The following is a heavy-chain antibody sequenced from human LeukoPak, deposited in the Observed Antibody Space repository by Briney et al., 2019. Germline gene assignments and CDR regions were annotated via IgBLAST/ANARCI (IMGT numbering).Heavy chain of an antibody. CDR1: GGSISSYY. D-gene: IGHD2-2*01. J-gene: IGHJ3*02. CDR2: IYYSGTT. Sequence: PSETLSLTCTVSGGSISSYYWNWIRQPPGKGLEWIGYIYYSGTTNYNPSLKGRVTISVDTSKNQFSLKLSSVTAADTAVYYCARVTCTSTSCYCKDAFDIWGQGTMVTVSS. CDR3: ARVTCTSTSCYCKDAFDI. V-gene: IGHV4-59*01.